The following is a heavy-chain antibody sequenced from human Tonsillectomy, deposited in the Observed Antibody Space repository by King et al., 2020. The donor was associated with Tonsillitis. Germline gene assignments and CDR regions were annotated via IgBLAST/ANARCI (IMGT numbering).Heavy chain of an antibody. D-gene: IGHD3-16*01. CDR1: GFTFSSYW. V-gene: IGHV3-74*01. CDR2: INSDGSST. CDR3: ASLGGGPFDY. Sequence: VQLVESGGGLVQPGGSLRLSCAASGFTFSSYWMHWVRQVPGKGLVWVSRINSDGSSTSYADSVKGRITISRDNAKNTLYLQMNSLRAEDTAVYYCASLGGGPFDYWGQGTLVTVSS. J-gene: IGHJ4*02.